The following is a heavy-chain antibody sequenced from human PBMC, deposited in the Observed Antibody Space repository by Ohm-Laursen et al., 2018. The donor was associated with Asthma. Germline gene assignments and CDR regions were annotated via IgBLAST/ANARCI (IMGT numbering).Heavy chain of an antibody. D-gene: IGHD5-24*01. V-gene: IGHV3-74*01. CDR2: IFPDGRHT. CDR1: GFTFGDYF. J-gene: IGHJ4*02. Sequence: SLRLSCSASGFTFGDYFMHWVRQGPGQGLVWISHIFPDGRHTNYADSVKGRFTISRDDAQNTLYLQMNSLRADDTAVYYCARGSLEGLQWGQGTLVTVSS. CDR3: ARGSLEGLQ.